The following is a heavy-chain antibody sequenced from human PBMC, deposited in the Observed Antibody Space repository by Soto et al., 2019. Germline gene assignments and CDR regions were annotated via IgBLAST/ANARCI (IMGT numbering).Heavy chain of an antibody. J-gene: IGHJ4*02. D-gene: IGHD2-21*01. CDR3: ARENSGGLDY. V-gene: IGHV4-34*01. Sequence: SETLSLTCAFYGGPFSAYYWSWIRQTPDKGLEWIGEINHSGSTNYNPSLKSRVTISADTSKNQFSLKLSSVTAADTAVYYCARENSGGLDYWGQGTQVTVSS. CDR2: INHSGST. CDR1: GGPFSAYY.